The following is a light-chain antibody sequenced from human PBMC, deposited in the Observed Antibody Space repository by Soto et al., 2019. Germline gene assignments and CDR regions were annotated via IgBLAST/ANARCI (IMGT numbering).Light chain of an antibody. V-gene: IGLV1-47*02. Sequence: QSVLTQSPSASVTPGQRVTISCSGQNSNIGTYYAYWYQHLPGAAPKLLIYSTNMRPSGVPDRFSGSKSGTSASLAISGLRAEDEGHYYCASWDVSLSGWVFGGGTKLTVL. CDR3: ASWDVSLSGWV. CDR1: NSNIGTYY. CDR2: STN. J-gene: IGLJ3*02.